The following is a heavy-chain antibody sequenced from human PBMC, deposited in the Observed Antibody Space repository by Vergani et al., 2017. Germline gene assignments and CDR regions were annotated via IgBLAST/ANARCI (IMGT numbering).Heavy chain of an antibody. CDR2: ISSSSSYI. V-gene: IGHV3-21*01. Sequence: EVQLVESGGGLVKPGGSLRLSCAASGFTFSSYSMNWVRQAPGKGLEWVSSISSSSSYIYYADSVKGRFTISRDKAKNSLYLQMNSLRAEDTAVYYCARDIGVDYYDSSGSFDYWGQGTLVTVSS. CDR1: GFTFSSYS. D-gene: IGHD3-22*01. J-gene: IGHJ4*02. CDR3: ARDIGVDYYDSSGSFDY.